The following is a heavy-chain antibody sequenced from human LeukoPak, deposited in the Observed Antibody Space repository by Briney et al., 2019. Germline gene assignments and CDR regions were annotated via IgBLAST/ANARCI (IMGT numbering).Heavy chain of an antibody. V-gene: IGHV3-23*01. CDR1: GFTFSSYA. D-gene: IGHD6-6*01. CDR3: AKGSPTRWYSSSPTFDY. J-gene: IGHJ4*02. CDR2: ISGSGGST. Sequence: PGGSLRLSCAASGFTFSSYAMSWVRQAPGKGLEWVSAISGSGGSTYYADSVKGRFTISRDNSKNTLYLQMNSLRAEDTAVYYCAKGSPTRWYSSSPTFDYWGQGTLVTVSS.